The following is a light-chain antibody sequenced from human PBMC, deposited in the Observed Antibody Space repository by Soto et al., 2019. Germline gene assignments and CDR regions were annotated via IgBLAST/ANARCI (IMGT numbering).Light chain of an antibody. CDR1: SNDVGNGYDS. CDR2: EVV. Sequence: QSALTQPASVSGSPGQSITISCTGTSNDVGNGYDSVSWYQHHPGKASKLIIYEVVNRPSGVSNRFSGSKSGNTASLTISGLQAEDEADYYCSSYTTDISPYVFGTGTKLTVL. CDR3: SSYTTDISPYV. V-gene: IGLV2-14*01. J-gene: IGLJ1*01.